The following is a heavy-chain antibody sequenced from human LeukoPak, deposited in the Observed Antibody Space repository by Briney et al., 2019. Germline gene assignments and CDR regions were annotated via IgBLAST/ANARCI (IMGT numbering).Heavy chain of an antibody. V-gene: IGHV4-39*01. D-gene: IGHD3-10*01. J-gene: IGHJ6*03. CDR3: ARRFRYYGSGSYYYYYYYMDV. Sequence: SETLSLTCTVSGGSIGSSAYSWGWIRQPPGKGLEWIGSISYTGTTYYNPSLKSRVTISLDTSKNQFSLKLISVTAADTAVYYCARRFRYYGSGSYYYYYYYMDVWGKGTTVTISS. CDR1: GGSIGSSAYS. CDR2: ISYTGTT.